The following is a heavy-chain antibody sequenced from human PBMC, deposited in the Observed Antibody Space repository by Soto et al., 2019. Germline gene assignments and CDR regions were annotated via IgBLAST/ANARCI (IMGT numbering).Heavy chain of an antibody. CDR3: ASRGYSYGFSIGMNV. CDR1: GGAISSGGYY. CDR2: IYYSGST. V-gene: IGHV4-31*03. D-gene: IGHD5-18*01. Sequence: QVQLQESGPGLVKPSQTLSLTCTVSGGAISSGGYYWSWILQHPGKGLEWIGYIYYSGSTYYNPSRKSRVTISVNTPKNKFTLKLSSETAADTAVYYCASRGYSYGFSIGMNVWGQGTTVTVS. J-gene: IGHJ6*02.